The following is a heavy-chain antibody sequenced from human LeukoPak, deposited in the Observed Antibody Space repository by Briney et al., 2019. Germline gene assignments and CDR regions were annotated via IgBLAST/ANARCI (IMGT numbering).Heavy chain of an antibody. CDR3: ATEGSSPKYFDF. D-gene: IGHD1-26*01. V-gene: IGHV3-15*01. J-gene: IGHJ4*02. CDR1: GFTFSDVW. Sequence: GSLRLSCAASGFTFSDVWMSWVRQAPGMGLEWIGRIRSKTHGGTTDYAAPVKGRFSISRDDPKNTLNLQMNSLETEDTAVYYCATEGSSPKYFDFWGQGTLVTVSS. CDR2: IRSKTHGGTT.